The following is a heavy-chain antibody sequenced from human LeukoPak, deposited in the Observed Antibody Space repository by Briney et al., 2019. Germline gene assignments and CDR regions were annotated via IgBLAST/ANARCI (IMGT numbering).Heavy chain of an antibody. CDR1: GFTFSSYA. CDR2: ISGSGGST. Sequence: GGSLRLSCAASGFTFSSYAMSWVRQAPGKGLEWVSAISGSGGSTYYADSVKGRFTISRDNSKNTLYLQMNSLRAEDTAVYYCAKVATDGDQILYYFDYWGQGTLVTVSS. D-gene: IGHD4-17*01. CDR3: AKVATDGDQILYYFDY. V-gene: IGHV3-23*01. J-gene: IGHJ4*02.